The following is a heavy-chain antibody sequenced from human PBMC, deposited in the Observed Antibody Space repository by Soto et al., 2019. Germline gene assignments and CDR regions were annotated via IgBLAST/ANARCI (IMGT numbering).Heavy chain of an antibody. J-gene: IGHJ4*02. CDR3: ARARGWRVRARKGGYFDY. CDR1: GGSISSSSCC. Sequence: SETLSLTCTVSGGSISSSSCCWVWIRQPPGKELEGIGSIYYSGSTYYNPSLKRRLTISVDRSKNQCSLKLSFVTAADTAVYYCARARGWRVRARKGGYFDYWGQGTLVTVSS. D-gene: IGHD6-19*01. CDR2: IYYSGST. V-gene: IGHV4-39*01.